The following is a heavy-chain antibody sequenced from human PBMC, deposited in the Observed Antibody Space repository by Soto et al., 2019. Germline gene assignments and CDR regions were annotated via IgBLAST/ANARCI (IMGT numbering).Heavy chain of an antibody. J-gene: IGHJ4*02. V-gene: IGHV1-18*01. CDR2: ISTYNGNT. Sequence: QVQLVQSGAEVKKPGASVKVSCKASGYTFTTYGMSWVRQAPGQGLDWMGWISTYNGNTKYAERLQGRVTMTTDTTTGTAYMELRSLRSDDTAGYFCAKGPNDYHDNSCKYLFDFWGPGTPVTVPS. CDR1: GYTFTTYG. CDR3: AKGPNDYHDNSCKYLFDF. D-gene: IGHD3-22*01.